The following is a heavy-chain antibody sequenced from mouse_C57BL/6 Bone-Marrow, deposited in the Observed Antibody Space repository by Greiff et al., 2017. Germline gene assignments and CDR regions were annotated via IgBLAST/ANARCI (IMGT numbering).Heavy chain of an antibody. CDR2: INPGSGGT. V-gene: IGHV1-54*01. CDR3: VLIYYYGSSYGY. Sequence: VQLQQSGAELVRPGTSVKVSCKASGYAFTNYLIEWVKQRPGQGLEWIGVINPGSGGTNYNEKFKGKATLTADKSSSTAYMQLSSLTSEDSAVYFCVLIYYYGSSYGYWGQGTTLTVSS. CDR1: GYAFTNYL. D-gene: IGHD1-1*01. J-gene: IGHJ2*01.